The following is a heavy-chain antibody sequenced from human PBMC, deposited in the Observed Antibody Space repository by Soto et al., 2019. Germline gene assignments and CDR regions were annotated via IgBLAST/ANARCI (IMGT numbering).Heavy chain of an antibody. Sequence: KPSETLSLTCAVYGGSFSGYYWSWIRQPPGKGLEWIGEINHSGSTNYNPSLKSRVTISVDTSKNQFSLKLSSVTAADTAVYYCARGIAQRGYSYGYWGQGTLVTVSS. CDR3: ARGIAQRGYSYGY. J-gene: IGHJ4*02. V-gene: IGHV4-34*01. CDR2: INHSGST. CDR1: GGSFSGYY. D-gene: IGHD5-18*01.